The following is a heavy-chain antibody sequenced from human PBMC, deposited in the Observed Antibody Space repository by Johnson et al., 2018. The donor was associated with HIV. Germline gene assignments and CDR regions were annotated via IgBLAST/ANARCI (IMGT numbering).Heavy chain of an antibody. Sequence: QVQLVESGGGVVQPGRSLRLSCAASGFTFSSYAMHWVRQAPGEGLAWVAVISYDGSNNYYADSVKGRLPISRDNSKNTLYLQMNSLRAEDTAVYYCARGRGYSSSNDAFDIWGQGTMVTVSS. J-gene: IGHJ3*02. V-gene: IGHV3-30*04. CDR2: ISYDGSNN. CDR1: GFTFSSYA. CDR3: ARGRGYSSSNDAFDI. D-gene: IGHD6-13*01.